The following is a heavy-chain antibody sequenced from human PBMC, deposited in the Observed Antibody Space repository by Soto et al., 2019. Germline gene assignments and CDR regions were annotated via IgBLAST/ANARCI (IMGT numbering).Heavy chain of an antibody. V-gene: IGHV4-31*03. CDR1: GVSISSGGYY. D-gene: IGHD3-10*01. CDR3: ARVKLWFGELFWFDP. Sequence: ASETLSLTCTVSGVSISSGGYYWSWIRQHPGKGLEWIGYIYYSGSTYYNPSLKSRVTISVDTSKNQFSLKLSSVTAADTAVYYCARVKLWFGELFWFDPWGQGTLVTVSS. J-gene: IGHJ5*02. CDR2: IYYSGST.